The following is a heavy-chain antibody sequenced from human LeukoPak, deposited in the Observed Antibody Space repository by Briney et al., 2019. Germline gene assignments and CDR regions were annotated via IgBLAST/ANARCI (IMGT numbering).Heavy chain of an antibody. CDR2: INPNSGGT. CDR1: GNTFTGYY. J-gene: IGHJ4*02. Sequence: ASVKVSCKASGNTFTGYYMHWVRQAPGQGLEWMGRINPNSGGTNFAQKFQGRVTMTRDTSISTAYMELSRLTSDDTAVYFCAGGIVTTYFFDYWGQGTLVTVSS. CDR3: AGGIVTTYFFDY. V-gene: IGHV1-2*06. D-gene: IGHD1-14*01.